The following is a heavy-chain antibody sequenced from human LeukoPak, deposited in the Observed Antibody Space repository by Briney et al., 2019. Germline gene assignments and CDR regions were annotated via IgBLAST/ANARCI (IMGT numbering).Heavy chain of an antibody. V-gene: IGHV3-64*01. Sequence: PGGSLRLSCAASGFIFKNYPMHWVRQAPGKGLQYVSAITNNGNTTYYANSVKGRFTISRDNSKNTLYLQMGSLTTEDMGVYYCTTDEEEGVERWFGELFIDYWGQGTLVTVSS. CDR2: ITNNGNTT. CDR1: GFIFKNYP. J-gene: IGHJ4*02. CDR3: TTDEEEGVERWFGELFIDY. D-gene: IGHD3-10*01.